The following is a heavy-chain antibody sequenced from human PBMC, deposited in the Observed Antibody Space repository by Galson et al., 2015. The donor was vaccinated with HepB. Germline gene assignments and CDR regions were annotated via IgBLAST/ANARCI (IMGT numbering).Heavy chain of an antibody. V-gene: IGHV1-69*05. CDR2: IIPIFGTA. CDR1: GGTFSSYA. Sequence: SVKVSCKASGGTFSSYAISWVRQAPGQGLEWMGGIIPIFGTANYAQKFQGRFTISRDNSKNTLYLQMNSLRAEDTAVYYCAKDRVPMYYYDSSGYDEDYWGQGTLVTVSS. J-gene: IGHJ4*02. CDR3: AKDRVPMYYYDSSGYDEDY. D-gene: IGHD3-22*01.